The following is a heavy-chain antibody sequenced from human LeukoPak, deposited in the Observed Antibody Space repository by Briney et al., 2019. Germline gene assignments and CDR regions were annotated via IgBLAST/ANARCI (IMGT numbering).Heavy chain of an antibody. CDR2: ISSSSSTI. CDR3: ARGPVVVTAILDY. V-gene: IGHV3-48*02. D-gene: IGHD2-21*02. CDR1: GFTFSSYS. Sequence: GGSLRLSCAASGFTFSSYSMNWVRQAPGKGLEWVSYISSSSSTIYYADSVKGRFTISRDNAKNSLYLQMNSLGDENTAVYYCARGPVVVTAILDYWGQGTLVTVSS. J-gene: IGHJ4*02.